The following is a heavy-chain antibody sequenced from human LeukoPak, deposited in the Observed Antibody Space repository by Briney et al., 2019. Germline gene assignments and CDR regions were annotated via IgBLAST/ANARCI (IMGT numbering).Heavy chain of an antibody. Sequence: SETLSLTCTVSGGSISSYYWSWIRQPPGKGLEWIGYIYYSGSTNYNPSLKSRVTISVDTSKNQFSLKLSSVTAADTAVYYCARGSYGDYVPPFDYWGQGTLVTVSS. J-gene: IGHJ4*02. CDR3: ARGSYGDYVPPFDY. D-gene: IGHD4-17*01. CDR1: GGSISSYY. V-gene: IGHV4-59*01. CDR2: IYYSGST.